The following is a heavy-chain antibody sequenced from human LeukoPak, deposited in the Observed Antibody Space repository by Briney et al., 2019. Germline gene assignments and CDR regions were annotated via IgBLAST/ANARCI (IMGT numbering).Heavy chain of an antibody. CDR3: ARGATPYKTPYYYYYGMDV. Sequence: GGSLRLSCAASGFTFSSYAMHWVRQAPGKGLEWVAVISYDGSNKYYADSVKGRFTISRDNSKNTLYLQMNSLRAEDTAVYYCARGATPYKTPYYYYYGMDVWGQGTTVTVSS. D-gene: IGHD1-14*01. CDR1: GFTFSSYA. V-gene: IGHV3-30-3*01. J-gene: IGHJ6*02. CDR2: ISYDGSNK.